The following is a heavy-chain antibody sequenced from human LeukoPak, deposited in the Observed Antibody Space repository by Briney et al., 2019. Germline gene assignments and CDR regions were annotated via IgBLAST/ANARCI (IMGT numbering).Heavy chain of an antibody. Sequence: GGSLRLSCAASGFTFSSYSMNWVRQAPGKGLEWVSSISSSSSYIYYADSVKGRFTISRDNAKNTLYLQMNSLRAEDTAVYYCAKDGVYSSGWYGSYYFDYWGQGTLVTVSS. CDR3: AKDGVYSSGWYGSYYFDY. CDR2: ISSSSSYI. CDR1: GFTFSSYS. V-gene: IGHV3-21*04. J-gene: IGHJ4*02. D-gene: IGHD6-19*01.